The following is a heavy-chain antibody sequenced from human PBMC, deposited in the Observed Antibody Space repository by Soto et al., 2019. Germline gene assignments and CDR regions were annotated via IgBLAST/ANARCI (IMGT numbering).Heavy chain of an antibody. V-gene: IGHV3-30-3*01. CDR2: LSSDGSDT. CDR3: AREDSTRTDDNYYYYGMDV. Sequence: GGSLRLSCAASGFPFRIFPMHWVRQAPGKGLEWVVVLSSDGSDTNYADSVKGRFTVSRDNSKNTLYLQMNSLRIEDTAVYYCAREDSTRTDDNYYYYGMDVWGQGTTVTVS. CDR1: GFPFRIFP. J-gene: IGHJ6*02. D-gene: IGHD2-2*01.